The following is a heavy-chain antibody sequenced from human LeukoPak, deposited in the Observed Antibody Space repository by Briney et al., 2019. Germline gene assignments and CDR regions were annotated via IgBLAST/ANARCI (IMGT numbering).Heavy chain of an antibody. Sequence: SETLSLTCTVSGGSISSSSFYWGWFRQSPGKGLEWIGSIHYSGSAYYNPSLKSRVTISVDTSKNQFSLKLSSVTAADTAVYYCARTPTLYGGNSIYYFDYWGQGTLVTVSS. CDR2: IHYSGSA. V-gene: IGHV4-39*07. D-gene: IGHD4-23*01. J-gene: IGHJ4*02. CDR1: GGSISSSSFY. CDR3: ARTPTLYGGNSIYYFDY.